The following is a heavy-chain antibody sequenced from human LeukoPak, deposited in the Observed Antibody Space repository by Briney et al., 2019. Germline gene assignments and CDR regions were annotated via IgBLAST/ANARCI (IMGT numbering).Heavy chain of an antibody. CDR1: GGSISSYY. Sequence: SETLSLTCTVSGGSISSYYWSWIRQPAGKGLEWIGRIYTSGSTNYNPSLKSRVTMSVDTSKSQFSLKLSSVTAADTAVYYCARDGYCSSTSCHPLDYYYYGMDVWGQGTTVTVSS. D-gene: IGHD2-2*03. V-gene: IGHV4-4*07. J-gene: IGHJ6*02. CDR2: IYTSGST. CDR3: ARDGYCSSTSCHPLDYYYYGMDV.